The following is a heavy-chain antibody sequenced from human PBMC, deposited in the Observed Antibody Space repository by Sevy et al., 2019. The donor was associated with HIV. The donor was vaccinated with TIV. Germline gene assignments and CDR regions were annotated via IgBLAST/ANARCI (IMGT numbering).Heavy chain of an antibody. D-gene: IGHD2-2*01. CDR2: ISAYNGNT. V-gene: IGHV1-18*04. CDR3: ARYCSSTSCYGGAFDY. CDR1: GYTFTSYG. Sequence: ASLKVSCKASGYTFTSYGISWVRQAPGQGLEWMGWISAYNGNTNYAQKLQGRVTMTTDTSTSTAYMELRSLRSDDTAVYYCARYCSSTSCYGGAFDYWGQGTLVTVSS. J-gene: IGHJ4*02.